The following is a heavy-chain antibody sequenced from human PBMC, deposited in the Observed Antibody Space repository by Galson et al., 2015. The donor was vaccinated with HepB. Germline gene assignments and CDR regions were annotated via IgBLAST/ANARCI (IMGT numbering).Heavy chain of an antibody. CDR3: ARDPEMVYYYYMDV. CDR2: INPNSSGT. V-gene: IGHV1-2*02. CDR1: GYTFTGYY. Sequence: SVKVSCKASGYTFTGYYMHWVRQAPGQGLEWMGWINPNSSGTNYTQKFQGRVTMTRDTSTSTVYMELSSLRSDDTAVYYCARDPEMVYYYYMDVWGKGTTVTVSS. D-gene: IGHD1-14*01. J-gene: IGHJ6*03.